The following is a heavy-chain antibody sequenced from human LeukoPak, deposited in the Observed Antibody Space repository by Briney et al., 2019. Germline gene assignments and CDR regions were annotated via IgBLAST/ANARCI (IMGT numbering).Heavy chain of an antibody. Sequence: PSETLSLTCTVSGASISSFYWSWIRQPPGKGLEWIGWLHYSGSTSYNPSLKSRVTLSLDTSKNQFSLKLSSVTAADTAVYYCASPLGYCSSTACYGDYWGQGTLVTVSS. CDR2: LHYSGST. CDR1: GASISSFY. CDR3: ASPLGYCSSTACYGDY. D-gene: IGHD2-2*01. V-gene: IGHV4-59*08. J-gene: IGHJ4*02.